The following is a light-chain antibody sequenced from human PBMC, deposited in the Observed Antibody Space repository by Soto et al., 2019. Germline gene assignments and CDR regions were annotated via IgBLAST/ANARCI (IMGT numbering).Light chain of an antibody. CDR3: CSYAGSLVFGGGSLV. CDR2: EGS. CDR1: GSDVGSYNL. Sequence: QSALTQPASVSGSPGQSITISCTGTGSDVGSYNLVSWYQQHPGKAPKLMIYEGSKRPSGVSYRFSGSKSGYTASLTISGLQTEDEADYYCCSYAGSLVFGGGSLVFGGGTKVTVL. V-gene: IGLV2-23*01. J-gene: IGLJ2*01.